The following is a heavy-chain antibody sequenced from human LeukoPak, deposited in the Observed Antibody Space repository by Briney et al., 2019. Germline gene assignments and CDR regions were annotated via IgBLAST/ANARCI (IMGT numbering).Heavy chain of an antibody. V-gene: IGHV3-74*01. D-gene: IGHD1-26*01. CDR2: INSDGSST. Sequence: PGGSPRLSCAASGFTFSSYWMHWVRQAPGKGLVWVSRINSDGSSTSYADSVKGRFTISRDSAKNTLYLQMNSLRAEDTAVYYCARPPKSGSYSRAFDIWGQGTMVTVSS. CDR3: ARPPKSGSYSRAFDI. J-gene: IGHJ3*02. CDR1: GFTFSSYW.